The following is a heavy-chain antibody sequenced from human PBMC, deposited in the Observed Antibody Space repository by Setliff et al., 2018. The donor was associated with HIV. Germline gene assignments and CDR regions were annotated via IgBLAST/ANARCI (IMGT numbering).Heavy chain of an antibody. Sequence: TSETLSLTCNVPGGLISSGSYYWSWVRQPAGKGLEWIGRAYISESSHYNPSLKSRVTISVDTSKDQFSLKLHSVTAADTAVYYCARDPPGYGDSNDYWGQGTLVTVSS. CDR1: GGLISSGSYY. D-gene: IGHD4-17*01. J-gene: IGHJ4*02. CDR3: ARDPPGYGDSNDY. V-gene: IGHV4-61*02. CDR2: AYISESS.